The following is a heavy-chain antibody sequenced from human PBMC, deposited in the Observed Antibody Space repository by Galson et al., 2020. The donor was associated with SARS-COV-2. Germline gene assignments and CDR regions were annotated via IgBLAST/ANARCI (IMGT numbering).Heavy chain of an antibody. V-gene: IGHV3-21*01. CDR3: ARQYDGRSQDGFDV. D-gene: IGHD1-26*01. Sequence: NSGGSLRLSCAASGFPFDMYTMTWVRQAPGKGLEWVSFISSGSSYIYYADSVRGRFTISSDNAKNSVSLQMNSLRAEDTALYFCARQYDGRSQDGFDVWGQGTTVTVSS. CDR2: ISSGSSYI. CDR1: GFPFDMYT. J-gene: IGHJ3*01.